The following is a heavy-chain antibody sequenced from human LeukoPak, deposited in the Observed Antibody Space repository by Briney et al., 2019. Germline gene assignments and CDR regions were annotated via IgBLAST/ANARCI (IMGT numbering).Heavy chain of an antibody. CDR2: ISADNGNT. Sequence: ASVTVSFKASGYTFSSYGISWVRQAPGQGLEWMGWISADNGNTNYALKLQGRVTMTTDTSTSTAYMELRSLRSDDTAVYYCARVRDILTGYYNYMDVWGKGTTVTVSS. J-gene: IGHJ6*03. CDR3: ARVRDILTGYYNYMDV. CDR1: GYTFSSYG. V-gene: IGHV1-18*01. D-gene: IGHD3-9*01.